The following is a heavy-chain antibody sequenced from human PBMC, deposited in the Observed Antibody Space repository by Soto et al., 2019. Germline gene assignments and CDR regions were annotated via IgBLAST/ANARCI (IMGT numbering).Heavy chain of an antibody. Sequence: EVQLVESGGGLVKPGGSLRLSCAASGFIFSSYSFNWVRQAPGKGLEWVSSITGSSNFIYYADPVKGRFTISRDNAKNSLYLQINSLRAEDTAVYYCSRGLLWFGENLYGMDVWGQGTTVTVSS. J-gene: IGHJ6*02. D-gene: IGHD3-10*01. V-gene: IGHV3-21*01. CDR1: GFIFSSYS. CDR2: ITGSSNFI. CDR3: SRGLLWFGENLYGMDV.